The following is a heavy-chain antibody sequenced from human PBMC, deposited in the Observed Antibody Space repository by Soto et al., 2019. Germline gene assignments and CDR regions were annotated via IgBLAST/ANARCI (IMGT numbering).Heavy chain of an antibody. CDR1: GASIRSGRYY. CDR2: IYYTGTT. Sequence: SETLSLTCSVSGASIRSGRYYWSWIRQSPGRGLEWIGYIYYTGTTHYNPAVKSRVTILLDNSKDQFSLTLTSVTAADTAVYYCAREAPYYDSSGPRGDCWYFDLWGRGTLVTVSS. J-gene: IGHJ2*01. CDR3: AREAPYYDSSGPRGDCWYFDL. D-gene: IGHD3-22*01. V-gene: IGHV4-61*01.